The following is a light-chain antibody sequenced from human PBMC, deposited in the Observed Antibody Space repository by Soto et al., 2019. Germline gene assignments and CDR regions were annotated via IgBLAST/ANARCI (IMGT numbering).Light chain of an antibody. CDR1: TSFGGYY. V-gene: IGKV3-20*01. CDR2: GAS. CDR3: QQYGGGLFT. Sequence: EIVLTQSPGTLSLSPGEKATFPARPITSFGGYYAAWYQQKPGQAPRLLIYGASSRATGIPDRFSGSGSGTDFTLTISRLEPEDFAVYYCQQYGGGLFTFGPGTEVEMK. J-gene: IGKJ3*01.